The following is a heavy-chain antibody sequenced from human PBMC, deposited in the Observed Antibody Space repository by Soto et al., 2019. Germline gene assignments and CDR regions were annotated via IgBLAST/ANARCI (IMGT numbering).Heavy chain of an antibody. J-gene: IGHJ5*02. D-gene: IGHD1-7*01. CDR3: SKNGTSWFAA. CDR1: GYSFHNSG. V-gene: IGHV1-18*01. CDR2: ISINSGYA. Sequence: QVQLVQSGPELKKPGTSVKVSCKTSGYSFHNSGISWVRQAPGQGLEWMGWISINSGYAHYAQKFQDRVIMTADTYTSTSYIELRGLRSDDTAMYYCSKNGTSWFAAWGQGTLVTVSS.